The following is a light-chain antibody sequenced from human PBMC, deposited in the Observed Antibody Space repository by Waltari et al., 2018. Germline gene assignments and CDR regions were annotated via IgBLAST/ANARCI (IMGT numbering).Light chain of an antibody. J-gene: IGKJ1*01. V-gene: IGKV1-17*01. CDR3: LQHNTYPWT. Sequence: DIQMTQSPSSLSASVGDRVTFTCRASQGIRTDLGWYQQKPGKPPKRLIYTASTLQSGVPARFSGTGAGTEFTLTISSLQPEDFATYYCLQHNTYPWTFGQGTKVEIK. CDR2: TAS. CDR1: QGIRTD.